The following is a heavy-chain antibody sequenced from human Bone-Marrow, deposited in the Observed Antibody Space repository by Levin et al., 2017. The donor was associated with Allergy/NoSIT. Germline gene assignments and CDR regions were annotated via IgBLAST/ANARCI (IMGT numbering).Heavy chain of an antibody. CDR3: ARIPDIVVVVAAKCCAFDI. CDR2: INPNSGGT. J-gene: IGHJ3*02. V-gene: IGHV1-2*06. Sequence: ASVKVSCKASGYTFTGYYMHWVRQAPGQGLEWMGRINPNSGGTNYAQKFQGRVTMTRDTSISTAYMELSRLRSDDTAVYYCARIPDIVVVVAAKCCAFDIWGQGTMVTVSS. CDR1: GYTFTGYY. D-gene: IGHD2-15*01.